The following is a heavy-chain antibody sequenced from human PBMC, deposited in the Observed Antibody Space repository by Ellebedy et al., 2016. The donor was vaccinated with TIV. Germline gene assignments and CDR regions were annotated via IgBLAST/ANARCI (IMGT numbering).Heavy chain of an antibody. J-gene: IGHJ6*02. V-gene: IGHV3-74*01. CDR2: INTDGSAT. CDR3: ARGRDYGMDV. CDR1: GFTFRGDG. Sequence: GESLKISXAASGFTFRGDGMHWVHQVPGMGLFWVSFINTDGSATSYADSVKGRLIISRDNAKNTLYLQMNSLRVEDTAVYYCARGRDYGMDVWGQGTTVTVSS.